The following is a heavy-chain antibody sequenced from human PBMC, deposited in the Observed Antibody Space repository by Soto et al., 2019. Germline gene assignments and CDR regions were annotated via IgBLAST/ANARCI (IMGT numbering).Heavy chain of an antibody. Sequence: GGSVRLSCAASGFTFSNAWMSWVRQAPGKGLEWVGRIKSKTDGGTTDYAAPVKGRFTISRDDSKNTLYLQMNSLKTEDTAVYYCTTSPSYYFYMDVWGKGTTVTVSS. V-gene: IGHV3-15*01. J-gene: IGHJ6*03. CDR3: TTSPSYYFYMDV. CDR1: GFTFSNAW. CDR2: IKSKTDGGTT.